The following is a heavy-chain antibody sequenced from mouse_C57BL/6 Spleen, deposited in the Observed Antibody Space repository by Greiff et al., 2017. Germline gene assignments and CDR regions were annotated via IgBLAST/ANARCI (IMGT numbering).Heavy chain of an antibody. CDR3: ARHHYDGYPDY. D-gene: IGHD2-3*01. J-gene: IGHJ2*01. CDR1: GFTFSSYG. V-gene: IGHV5-6*01. CDR2: ISSGGSYT. Sequence: EVQLVESGGDLVKPGGSLKLSCAASGFTFSSYGMSWVRQTPDKRLEWVATISSGGSYTYYPDSVKGRVTISRDNAKNTLYLQMSSLKSEDTAMYYCARHHYDGYPDYWGQGTTLTVSS.